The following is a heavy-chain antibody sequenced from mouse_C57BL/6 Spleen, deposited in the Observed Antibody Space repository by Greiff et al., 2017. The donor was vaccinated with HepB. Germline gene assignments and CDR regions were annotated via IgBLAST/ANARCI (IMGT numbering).Heavy chain of an antibody. CDR2: IYPRSGNT. D-gene: IGHD1-1*01. Sequence: VQLQQSGAELARPGASVKLSCKASGYTFTSYGISWVKQRTGQGLEWIGEIYPRSGNTYYNEKFKGKATMTADKSSITAYMELRSLTSEDSAVYFCATTVVNWYFDVWGTGTTVTVSS. J-gene: IGHJ1*03. V-gene: IGHV1-81*01. CDR3: ATTVVNWYFDV. CDR1: GYTFTSYG.